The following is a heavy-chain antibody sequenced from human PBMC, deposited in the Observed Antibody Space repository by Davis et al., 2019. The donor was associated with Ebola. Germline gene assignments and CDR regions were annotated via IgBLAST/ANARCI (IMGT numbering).Heavy chain of an antibody. CDR3: ARLDHLYGSGYWNDN. V-gene: IGHV1-69*04. Sequence: AASVKVSCKASGGTFSSYAISWVRQAPGQGLEWMGRIIPILGIANYAQKFQGRVTITADKSTSAAYMELRSLRSDDTAVYYCARLDHLYGSGYWNDNWGQGTLVTVSS. J-gene: IGHJ4*02. CDR2: IIPILGIA. D-gene: IGHD3-10*01. CDR1: GGTFSSYA.